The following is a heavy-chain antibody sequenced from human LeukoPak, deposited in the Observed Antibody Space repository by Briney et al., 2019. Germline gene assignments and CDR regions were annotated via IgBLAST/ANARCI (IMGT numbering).Heavy chain of an antibody. CDR2: IYDSGII. D-gene: IGHD2-15*01. CDR3: AGRGHRYSRD. V-gene: IGHV4-4*09. CDR1: GDSVTSGY. J-gene: IGHJ1*01. Sequence: KSSETLPLTCTVSGDSVTSGYWSWIRQPPGKGLEWIGYIYDSGIIDYNPSLKSRLTISVDTSNNQFSLNLSSVTAADTAVYYCAGRGHRYSRDWGQGILVTVSS.